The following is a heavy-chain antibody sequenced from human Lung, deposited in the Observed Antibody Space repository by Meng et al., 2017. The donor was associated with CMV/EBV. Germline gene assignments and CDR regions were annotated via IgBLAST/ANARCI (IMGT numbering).Heavy chain of an antibody. V-gene: IGHV3-53*01. CDR2: IYTGGIT. D-gene: IGHD2-8*02. CDR1: GFSVNSNF. CDR3: ARDLRPSGGGMDV. Sequence: SCAASGFSVNSNFMNWVRQALGKGLEWVSVIYTGGITYYADSVKGRFTISRDNSKNTVHLQMNNLRPGDTAVYYCARDLRPSGGGMDVWGQGTTVTVSS. J-gene: IGHJ6*02.